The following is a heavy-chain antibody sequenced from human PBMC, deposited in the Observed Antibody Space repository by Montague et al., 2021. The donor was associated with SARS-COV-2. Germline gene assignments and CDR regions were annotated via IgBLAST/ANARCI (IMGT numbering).Heavy chain of an antibody. D-gene: IGHD1-26*01. CDR1: GDFITSTVSY. Sequence: SETLSLTCTVSGDFITSTVSYWVWVRQSPGKGLEWIGKMYYTGTTYHNPSLTSRVTISVDTSKNQFSLRLDSVTAADTALYYCARHYRPGATEGYYYGMDVWGQGTAVTVSS. CDR2: MYYTGTT. J-gene: IGHJ6*02. V-gene: IGHV4-39*01. CDR3: ARHYRPGATEGYYYGMDV.